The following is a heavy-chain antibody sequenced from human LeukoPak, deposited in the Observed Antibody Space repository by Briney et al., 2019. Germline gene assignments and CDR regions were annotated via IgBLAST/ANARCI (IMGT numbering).Heavy chain of an antibody. V-gene: IGHV4-59*01. CDR1: SGSMSSFY. CDR3: ARGRSSSWDNCFDP. D-gene: IGHD6-13*01. Sequence: PSETLSLTCTVSSGSMSSFYWSWIRQPPGKGLEWIGYIYYGGSTNYNPSLKSRVSISADTSRNQFSLKLSSVTAADTAVYYCARGRSSSWDNCFDPWGQGTLVTVSS. J-gene: IGHJ5*02. CDR2: IYYGGST.